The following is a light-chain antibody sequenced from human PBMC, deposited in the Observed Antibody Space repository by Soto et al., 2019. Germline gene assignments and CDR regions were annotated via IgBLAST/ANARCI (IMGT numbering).Light chain of an antibody. CDR1: QSLIHSNGYNY. Sequence: DIVMTQSPLSLPVTPGEPASISCRSSQSLIHSNGYNYLDWYLQKPGQPPQLLIYLGSSRASGVPDRFSGSGSGTDFTLKISRVEAEDVGVYSRMQALQTPWTFGQGTKVDIK. J-gene: IGKJ2*02. V-gene: IGKV2-28*01. CDR3: MQALQTPWT. CDR2: LGS.